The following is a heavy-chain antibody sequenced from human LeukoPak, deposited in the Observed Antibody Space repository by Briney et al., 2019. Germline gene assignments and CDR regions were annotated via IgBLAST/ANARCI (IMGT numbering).Heavy chain of an antibody. V-gene: IGHV1-2*02. CDR3: ARGGLAARYPFDY. CDR2: INPNSGGT. D-gene: IGHD6-6*01. CDR1: GYTFTGYY. J-gene: IGHJ4*02. Sequence: ASVKVSCKASGYTFTGYYMHWVRQAPGQGLEWMGWINPNSGGTNYAQKFQGRVTMTRDTSTSTVYMELSSLRSEDTAVYYCARGGLAARYPFDYWGQGTLVTVSS.